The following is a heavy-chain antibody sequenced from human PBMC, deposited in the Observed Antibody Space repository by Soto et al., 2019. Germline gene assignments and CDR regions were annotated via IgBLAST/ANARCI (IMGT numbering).Heavy chain of an antibody. CDR2: LDSDGSTT. D-gene: IGHD6-6*01. CDR3: GRVEARRFYLDY. V-gene: IGHV3-74*01. CDR1: GFTFSSYW. Sequence: GGSLRLSCAASGFTFSSYWMHWVRQAPGKGLVWVARLDSDGSTTSYADSVKGRFTISRDNAKNTLYLQMNSLRDEDTAVYYCGRVEARRFYLDYWGQGTLVTVSS. J-gene: IGHJ4*02.